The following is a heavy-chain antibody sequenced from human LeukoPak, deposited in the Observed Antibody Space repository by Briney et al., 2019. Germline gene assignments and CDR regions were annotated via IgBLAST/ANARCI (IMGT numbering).Heavy chain of an antibody. V-gene: IGHV3-23*01. CDR2: ISGSGGST. CDR3: ANLISPDGDY. D-gene: IGHD2/OR15-2a*01. CDR1: GFTFSSYA. Sequence: GGSLRPSCAASGFTFSSYAMSWVRQAPGKGLEWVSAISGSGGSTYYADSVKGRFTISRDNSKHTLYLQMNSLRAEDTAVYYCANLISPDGDYWGQGTLVTVSS. J-gene: IGHJ4*02.